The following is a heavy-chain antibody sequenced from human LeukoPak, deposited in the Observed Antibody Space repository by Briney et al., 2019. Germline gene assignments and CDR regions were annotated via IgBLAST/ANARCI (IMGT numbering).Heavy chain of an antibody. Sequence: SETLSLTCTVSGGSISSSSYYWGWIRQPPGKGLEWIGSIYYSGSTYYNPSLKSRVTISVDTSKNQFSLKLSSVTAADTAVYYCASQQDGAFDIWGQGTMVTVSS. D-gene: IGHD6-13*01. CDR2: IYYSGST. CDR3: ASQQDGAFDI. J-gene: IGHJ3*02. CDR1: GGSISSSSYY. V-gene: IGHV4-39*07.